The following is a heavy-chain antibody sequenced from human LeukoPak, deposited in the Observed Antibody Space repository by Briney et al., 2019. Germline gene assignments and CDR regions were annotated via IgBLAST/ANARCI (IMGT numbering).Heavy chain of an antibody. CDR1: GFSINRHY. CDR2: IYSTGKN. J-gene: IGHJ4*02. Sequence: AETLSLTCAASGFSINRHYRGWIRQPPGKGLQWIGDIYSTGKNNYNPSLKSRVTISLDTSKSHLSLNLTSVLAADTAIYYCVRRDTGWNYFDYWGQGILVTVSS. D-gene: IGHD6-19*01. V-gene: IGHV4-4*08. CDR3: VRRDTGWNYFDY.